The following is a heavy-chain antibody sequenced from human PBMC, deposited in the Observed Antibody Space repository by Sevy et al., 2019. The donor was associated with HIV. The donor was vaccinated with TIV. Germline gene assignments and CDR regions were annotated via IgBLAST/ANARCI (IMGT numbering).Heavy chain of an antibody. J-gene: IGHJ3*02. V-gene: IGHV3-48*01. CDR3: ARRVRSDDAFDI. CDR2: ISSSGRTI. Sequence: GGSLRLSCAASGFTFSSYSMNWVRQAPGKGLEWVSYISSSGRTINYADSVKGRFTISRDNAKNSLYLQMNSLRAEDTAVYYCARRVRSDDAFDIWGQRTLVTVSS. D-gene: IGHD6-13*01. CDR1: GFTFSSYS.